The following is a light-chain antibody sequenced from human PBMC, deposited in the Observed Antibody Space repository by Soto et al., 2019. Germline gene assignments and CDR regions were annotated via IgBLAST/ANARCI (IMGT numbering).Light chain of an antibody. CDR3: QQRRNWPIT. CDR1: QGVSRH. CDR2: DAS. Sequence: EIVLTQSPATLSLSPGEIATLSCRASQGVSRHLAWYQQKPGQAPRLLIYDASTRATGIPARFSGSGSGTDFTLTISSLEPEDFAVYYCQQRRNWPITFGQGTRLEIK. J-gene: IGKJ5*01. V-gene: IGKV3-11*01.